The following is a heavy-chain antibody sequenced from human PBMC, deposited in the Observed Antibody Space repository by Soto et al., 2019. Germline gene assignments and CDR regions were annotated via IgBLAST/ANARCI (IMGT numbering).Heavy chain of an antibody. V-gene: IGHV3-23*01. D-gene: IGHD3-9*01. J-gene: IGHJ4*02. CDR3: AKQTGTWVDSAIDF. CDR2: LSHDGGNT. Sequence: EVEMLASGGGVVQPGESLRLSCVAPDFSFTSYAMTWVRLAPGKGLQWVAALSHDGGNTYYRDSVRGRFTISRDNSKNTLYLHMNSLKGEDTAIYYCAKQTGTWVDSAIDFWGLGTQVTVSS. CDR1: DFSFTSYA.